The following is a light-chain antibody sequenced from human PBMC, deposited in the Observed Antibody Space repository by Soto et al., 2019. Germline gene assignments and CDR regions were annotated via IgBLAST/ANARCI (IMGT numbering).Light chain of an antibody. Sequence: DIVMTQSPDSLAVSLGERATINCKSSQSVLYSSNNKNYLSWYQQKPGQPPKLLIFSASTRESGVPDRFSGSGSGRDFTLTITSLQAEDVAVYYCQQYYSTPPWTFGQGNKVEIK. CDR1: QSVLYSSNNKNY. CDR3: QQYYSTPPWT. CDR2: SAS. V-gene: IGKV4-1*01. J-gene: IGKJ1*01.